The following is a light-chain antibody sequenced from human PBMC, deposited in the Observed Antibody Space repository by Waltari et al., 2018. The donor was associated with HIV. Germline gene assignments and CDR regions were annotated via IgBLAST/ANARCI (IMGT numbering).Light chain of an antibody. CDR3: QQYYSTPPSLT. V-gene: IGKV4-1*01. CDR2: WAS. J-gene: IGKJ4*01. CDR1: QTVFSGSNNKNY. Sequence: DMVVSQSPDSLAVSLGERATINCKSSQTVFSGSNNKNYLAWYQQRPGQPPKLLIYWASTRESGVPDRFNGSGSGTDFTLTISSLQAEDVAVYYCQQYYSTPPSLTFGGGTKVEIK.